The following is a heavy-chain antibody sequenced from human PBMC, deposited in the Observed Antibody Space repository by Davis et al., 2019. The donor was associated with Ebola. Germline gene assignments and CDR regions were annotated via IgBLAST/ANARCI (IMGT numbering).Heavy chain of an antibody. V-gene: IGHV4-30-2*01. CDR2: IYHSGST. CDR1: GGSISSGGYS. CDR3: ARGGLRYSSSGRSVNWFDP. D-gene: IGHD6-13*01. Sequence: MPSETLSLTCAVSGGSISSGGYSWSWIRQPPGKGLEWIGYIYHSGSTYYNPSLKSRVTISVDTSKNHFSLRVMSVTAADTAVYYCARGGLRYSSSGRSVNWFDPWGQGTLVTVSS. J-gene: IGHJ5*02.